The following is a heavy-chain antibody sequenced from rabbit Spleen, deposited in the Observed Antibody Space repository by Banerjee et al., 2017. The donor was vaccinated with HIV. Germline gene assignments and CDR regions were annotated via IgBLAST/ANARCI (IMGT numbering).Heavy chain of an antibody. CDR2: IYTGSGRT. V-gene: IGHV1S45*01. D-gene: IGHD1-1*01. J-gene: IGHJ4*01. Sequence: QEQLVESGGGLVQPEGSLTLTCKASGLDFSSSYWICWVRQAPGKGLEWIGCIYTGSGRTYYASWAKGRFTISKTSSTTVTLQLNSLTAADTATYFCAKSSSSNDRYNLWGPGTLVTVS. CDR1: GLDFSSSYW. CDR3: AKSSSSNDRYNL.